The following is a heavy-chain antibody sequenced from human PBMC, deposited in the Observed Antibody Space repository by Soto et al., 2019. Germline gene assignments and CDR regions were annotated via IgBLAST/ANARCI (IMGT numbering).Heavy chain of an antibody. CDR1: GFTFSSYG. Sequence: QVQLVESGGGVVQPGRSLTVSCEASGFTFSSYGMHWVRQAPGKGLDWVAVITKDGSSKYYADSVKGRFTISRDNSRNMLSLQMTPLRAEDTARYYCVTDDDGPQNGMDVWGQGTTVTVS. J-gene: IGHJ6*02. V-gene: IGHV3-33*03. CDR3: VTDDDGPQNGMDV. CDR2: ITKDGSSK. D-gene: IGHD3-3*01.